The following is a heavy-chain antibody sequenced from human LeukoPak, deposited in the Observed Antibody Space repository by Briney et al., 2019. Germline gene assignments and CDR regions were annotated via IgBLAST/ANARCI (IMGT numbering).Heavy chain of an antibody. V-gene: IGHV4-39*01. J-gene: IGHJ4*02. D-gene: IGHD3-22*01. Sequence: SGTLSLTCTVSGGSISSSSYYWGWIRQPPGKGLEWIGSIYYSGSTYYNPSLKSRVTISVDTSKNQFSLKLSSVTAADTAVYYCARTTSVYYYDSSRYPLYYFDYWGQGTLVTVSS. CDR1: GGSISSSSYY. CDR2: IYYSGST. CDR3: ARTTSVYYYDSSRYPLYYFDY.